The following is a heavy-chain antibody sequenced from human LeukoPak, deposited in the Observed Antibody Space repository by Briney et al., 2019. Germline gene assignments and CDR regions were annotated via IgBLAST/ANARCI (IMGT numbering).Heavy chain of an antibody. CDR3: ARSHTWSLDS. CDR2: IYYSGST. V-gene: IGHV4-59*12. CDR1: GGSISSYY. Sequence: SETLSLTCTVSGGSISSYYWSWIRQPPGKGLEWIGYIYYSGSTNYNPSLKSRVTISVDTSKNQFSLKLSSVTGEDTAVYYCARSHTWSLDSWGQGTLVTVSS. D-gene: IGHD2-8*02. J-gene: IGHJ4*02.